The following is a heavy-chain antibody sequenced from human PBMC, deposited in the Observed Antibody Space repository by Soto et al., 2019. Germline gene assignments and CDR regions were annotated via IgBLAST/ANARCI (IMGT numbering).Heavy chain of an antibody. CDR1: GYSFTNYW. D-gene: IGHD6-13*01. CDR3: ARQQLAVGYYGMDV. Sequence: PGESLKISCQGSGYSFTNYWISWVRQMPGKGLEWVGRIDPSDSYTNYSPSFQGHVTISVDKSISTAYLHWNSLKASDTAMYYCARQQLAVGYYGMDVWGQGTTVTVSS. V-gene: IGHV5-10-1*01. CDR2: IDPSDSYT. J-gene: IGHJ6*02.